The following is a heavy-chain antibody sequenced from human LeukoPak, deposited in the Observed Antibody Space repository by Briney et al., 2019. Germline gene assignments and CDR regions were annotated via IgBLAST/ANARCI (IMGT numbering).Heavy chain of an antibody. CDR1: GGSISSSSYY. CDR3: ARQVGSYYYYYMDV. J-gene: IGHJ6*03. D-gene: IGHD3-10*01. CDR2: IYYSGST. V-gene: IGHV4-39*01. Sequence: SETLSLTCTVSGGSISSSSYYWGWIRQPPGKGLEWIGSIYYSGSTYYNPSLKGRVTISVDTSKNQFSLKLSSVTAADTAVYYCARQVGSYYYYYMDVWGKGTTVTVSS.